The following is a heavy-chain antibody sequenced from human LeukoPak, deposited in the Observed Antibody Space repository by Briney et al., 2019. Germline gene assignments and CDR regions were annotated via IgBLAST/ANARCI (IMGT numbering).Heavy chain of an antibody. V-gene: IGHV1-2*02. CDR3: AREEEDAFDI. CDR2: INTNSGGT. Sequence: ASVKVSCKASGYTFTGYYMHWVRQAPGQGLEWVGWINTNSGGTNYAQKFQGRVTMTRDTSISTAYMELSRLRSDYSAVYYCAREEEDAFDIWGQGTMVTVSS. CDR1: GYTFTGYY. J-gene: IGHJ3*02.